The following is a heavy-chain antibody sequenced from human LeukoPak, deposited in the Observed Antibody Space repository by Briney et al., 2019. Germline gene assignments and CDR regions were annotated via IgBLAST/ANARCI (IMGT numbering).Heavy chain of an antibody. CDR2: IWYDASIE. V-gene: IGHV3-33*06. CDR3: AKAKVAAATQVGFFDY. D-gene: IGHD2-15*01. Sequence: GRSLRLSCAASGFTFSSYGIHWVPQAPGKGLEWVAVIWYDASIEHYADSVKGRFTISRDNSKNTLYLQRSSLRAEDTAVYYGAKAKVAAATQVGFFDYWGQGALVTVSS. CDR1: GFTFSSYG. J-gene: IGHJ4*02.